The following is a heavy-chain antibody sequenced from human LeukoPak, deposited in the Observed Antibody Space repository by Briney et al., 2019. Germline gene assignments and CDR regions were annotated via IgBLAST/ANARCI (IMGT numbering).Heavy chain of an antibody. CDR2: INPESGGT. CDR1: GYTFTAYY. J-gene: IGHJ4*02. D-gene: IGHD2-2*01. Sequence: ASVKVSCKASGYTFTAYYMHWVRQAPGQGLEWMGWINPESGGTNYPQKFQGRVTMTRDTSISTAYMELGSLRSDDTAVYYCARARPWYCSSTSCLTDYFDYWGQGTLVTVSS. V-gene: IGHV1-2*02. CDR3: ARARPWYCSSTSCLTDYFDY.